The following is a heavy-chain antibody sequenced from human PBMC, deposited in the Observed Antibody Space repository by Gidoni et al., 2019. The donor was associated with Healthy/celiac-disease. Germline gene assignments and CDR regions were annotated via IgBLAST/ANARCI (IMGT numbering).Heavy chain of an antibody. V-gene: IGHV3-30*18. Sequence: QGPLVESGGGVVQPGRPLRLSCAASGFTLSSYGMHWVRQAPGKGLEWVAGISYDGSNEYYADSVKGRFTISRDNSKNTLYLQMNSLRAEDTAVYYCAKYEVSGTTGYYYGMDVWGQGTTVTVSS. D-gene: IGHD1-7*01. J-gene: IGHJ6*02. CDR1: GFTLSSYG. CDR2: ISYDGSNE. CDR3: AKYEVSGTTGYYYGMDV.